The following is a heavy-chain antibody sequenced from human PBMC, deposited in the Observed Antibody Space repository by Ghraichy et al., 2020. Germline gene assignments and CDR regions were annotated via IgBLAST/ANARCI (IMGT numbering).Heavy chain of an antibody. CDR2: NSDSGGNA. CDR1: GFTFSRFA. CDR3: VKDKAAAGAINFDY. V-gene: IGHV3-23*01. D-gene: IGHD6-13*01. J-gene: IGHJ4*02. Sequence: GGSLRLSCAASGFTFSRFAMSWVRQTPGKGLEWVSANSDSGGNAFYADSVKGRFSISRDNSRNTLYMQMNSLRVEDTAVYYCVKDKAAAGAINFDYWGQGTLVTVSS.